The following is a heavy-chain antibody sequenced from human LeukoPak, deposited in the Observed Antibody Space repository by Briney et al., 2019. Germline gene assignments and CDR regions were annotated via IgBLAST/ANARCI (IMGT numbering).Heavy chain of an antibody. J-gene: IGHJ1*01. CDR1: GGSISSSSYC. CDR3: ARVGSATMIALFQH. Sequence: KPSETLSPTCTVSGGSISSSSYCWGWIRQPPGKGLGWIGSIYYSGSTYYNPSLKSRVTISVDTSKNQFSLKLSSVTAADTAVYYCARVGSATMIALFQHWGQGTLVTVSS. V-gene: IGHV4-39*01. D-gene: IGHD3-22*01. CDR2: IYYSGST.